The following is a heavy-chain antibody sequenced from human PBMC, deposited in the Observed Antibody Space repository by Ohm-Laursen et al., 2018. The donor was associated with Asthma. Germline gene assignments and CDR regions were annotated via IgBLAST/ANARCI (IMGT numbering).Heavy chain of an antibody. V-gene: IGHV4-59*12. CDR3: VREDFDWPPGYCDY. CDR1: GGSISSYY. CDR2: NYYSGST. D-gene: IGHD3-9*01. Sequence: GTLSLTCTVSGGSISSYYWSWVRQPPGKGLEWIGYNYYSGSTNYNPSLKSRVTISVDTSKNQFSLKLSPVTAADTAVYYCVREDFDWPPGYCDYWGQGTLVTVSS. J-gene: IGHJ4*02.